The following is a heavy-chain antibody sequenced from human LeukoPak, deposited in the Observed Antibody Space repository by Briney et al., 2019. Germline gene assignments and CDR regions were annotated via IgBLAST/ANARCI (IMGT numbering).Heavy chain of an antibody. V-gene: IGHV3-23*01. CDR3: AKDLRYNYCYDF. CDR1: GFIFSTSS. D-gene: IGHD1-1*01. CDR2: ISGSGSST. J-gene: IGHJ4*02. Sequence: GGSLRLSCSASGFIFSTSSMKWFRQAPGRGLEWVSAISGSGSSTYYADSVKGRFTISRDNSKNTLYLQMNSLRAEDTAVYYCAKDLRYNYCYDFWGQGTLVTVSS.